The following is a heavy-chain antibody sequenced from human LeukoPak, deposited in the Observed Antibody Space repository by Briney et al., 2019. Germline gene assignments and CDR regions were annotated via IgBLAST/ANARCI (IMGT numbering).Heavy chain of an antibody. Sequence: GGSLRLSCTSSGFTFRDFALSWFRQAPGKGLEWIGFIRSSIYGGTPKSAVSVKGRFIFSRDDSKSVAYLRMNSLKTEDTAVYYCSREWGNGNDLRPDYWGQGALVTVSS. V-gene: IGHV3-49*03. CDR1: GFTFRDFA. D-gene: IGHD1-1*01. J-gene: IGHJ4*02. CDR3: SREWGNGNDLRPDY. CDR2: IRSSIYGGTP.